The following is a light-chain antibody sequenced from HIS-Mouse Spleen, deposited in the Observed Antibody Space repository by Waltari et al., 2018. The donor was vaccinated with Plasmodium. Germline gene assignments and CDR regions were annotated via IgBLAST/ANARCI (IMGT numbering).Light chain of an antibody. CDR2: EVS. CDR1: SSDVGGYNS. V-gene: IGLV2-14*01. J-gene: IGLJ3*02. Sequence: QSALTQPASVSGSPGQSITISCTGTSSDVGGYNSVSWYQQHPGKAPKRMIYEVSNRPSGVSNRFSGSKSGNTASLTISGLQAEDEADYYCSSYTSSSTPWVFGGGTKLTVL. CDR3: SSYTSSSTPWV.